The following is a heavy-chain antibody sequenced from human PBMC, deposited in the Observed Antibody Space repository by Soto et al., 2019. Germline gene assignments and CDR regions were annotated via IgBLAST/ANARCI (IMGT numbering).Heavy chain of an antibody. J-gene: IGHJ4*02. CDR2: ISGSGGST. CDR3: AKENGYSSSWFEFDY. CDR1: GFTFSSYA. D-gene: IGHD6-13*01. Sequence: EVQLLESGGGLVQPGGSLRLSCAASGFTFSSYAMSWVRQAPGKGLEWVSAISGSGGSTYYADSVKGRFTISRDNSKNTLYLLMNSLRAEYTAVYYCAKENGYSSSWFEFDYWGQGTLVTVSS. V-gene: IGHV3-23*01.